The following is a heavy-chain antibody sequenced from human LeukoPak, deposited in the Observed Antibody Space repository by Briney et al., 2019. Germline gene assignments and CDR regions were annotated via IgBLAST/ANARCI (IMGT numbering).Heavy chain of an antibody. J-gene: IGHJ3*02. Sequence: SETLSLTCTVSGGSISSYYWSWIRQPPGKGLEWIGSIYYSGSTYYNPSLKSRVTISVDTSKNQFSLKLSSVTAADTAVYYCARVSSSGWAFDIWGQGTMVTVSS. V-gene: IGHV4-59*12. CDR2: IYYSGST. CDR1: GGSISSYY. CDR3: ARVSSSGWAFDI. D-gene: IGHD6-19*01.